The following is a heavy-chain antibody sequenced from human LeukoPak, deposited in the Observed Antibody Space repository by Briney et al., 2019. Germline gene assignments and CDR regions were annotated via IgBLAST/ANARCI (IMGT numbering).Heavy chain of an antibody. CDR1: GFTVSNNY. D-gene: IGHD1-26*01. CDR3: ARDRVYSGNYD. J-gene: IGHJ4*02. V-gene: IGHV3-53*04. Sequence: TGGSLRLSCAASGFTVSNNYMSWVRQAPGKGLEWVSVISSGGSTYYADSVKGRFTISRHNSENTLYLQINSLRAEDTAIYYCARDRVYSGNYDWGQGTLVTVSS. CDR2: ISSGGST.